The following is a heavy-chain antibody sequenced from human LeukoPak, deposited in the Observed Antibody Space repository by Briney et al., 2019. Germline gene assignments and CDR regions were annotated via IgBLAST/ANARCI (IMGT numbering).Heavy chain of an antibody. J-gene: IGHJ5*02. D-gene: IGHD6-19*01. CDR1: GYSFTSNW. V-gene: IGHV5-51*01. Sequence: GESLKISCKGSGYSFTSNWIAWVRQMPGKGLEWMGIIYPGDSDTRYSPSFQGQVTISAAKSISTAYLQWSSLKATDTASEYCARQPPYSSGLRWFDPWGQGTLVIVSS. CDR2: IYPGDSDT. CDR3: ARQPPYSSGLRWFDP.